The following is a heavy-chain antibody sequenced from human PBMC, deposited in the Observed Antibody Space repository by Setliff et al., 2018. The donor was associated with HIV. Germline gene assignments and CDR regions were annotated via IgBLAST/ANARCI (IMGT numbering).Heavy chain of an antibody. CDR1: GYTFTGYY. Sequence: ASVKVSCKASGYTFTGYYMHWVRQAPGQGPEWLGRINPKSGGTRYAQKFQGRVSMTRDTAISTAYMELSRLRSDDSAVYYCTTDRRRYSMNDVFDIWGQGTMVTVSS. CDR3: TTDRRRYSMNDVFDI. D-gene: IGHD5-18*01. V-gene: IGHV1-2*06. CDR2: INPKSGGT. J-gene: IGHJ3*02.